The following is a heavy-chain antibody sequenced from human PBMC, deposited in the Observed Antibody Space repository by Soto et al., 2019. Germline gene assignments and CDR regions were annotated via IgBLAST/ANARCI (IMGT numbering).Heavy chain of an antibody. Sequence: QVQLVQSGAEVKKPGSSVKVSCKASGGTFSSYAISWVRQAPGQGLELMGGIIPIFGTANYAQKFQGRVTITADESTSTAYMELSSLRSEDTAVYYCARATYCSSTSCYMYYYYGMDVWGQGPTVTVSS. CDR3: ARATYCSSTSCYMYYYYGMDV. J-gene: IGHJ6*02. CDR1: GGTFSSYA. CDR2: IIPIFGTA. D-gene: IGHD2-2*02. V-gene: IGHV1-69*01.